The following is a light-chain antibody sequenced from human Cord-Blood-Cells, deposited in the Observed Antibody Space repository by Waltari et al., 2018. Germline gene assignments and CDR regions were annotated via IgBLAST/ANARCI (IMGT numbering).Light chain of an antibody. Sequence: SALTQPASVSGSPGQSITISCTGTSSDVGGYNYVSWYQQHPGKAPKLMIYDVSNRPSGVSKRFSGSKAGNTASLTISGLQAEDEADYYCSSYTSSRVFGGGTKLTVL. CDR2: DVS. CDR1: SSDVGGYNY. CDR3: SSYTSSRV. J-gene: IGLJ3*02. V-gene: IGLV2-14*03.